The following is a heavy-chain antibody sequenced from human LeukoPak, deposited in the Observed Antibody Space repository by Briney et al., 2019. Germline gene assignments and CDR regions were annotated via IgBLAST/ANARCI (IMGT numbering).Heavy chain of an antibody. CDR1: GYTLTELS. CDR3: ATGLGDRYYSYYMDV. J-gene: IGHJ6*03. V-gene: IGHV1-24*01. D-gene: IGHD2-21*02. Sequence: ASVKVSCKVSGYTLTELSMHWVRQAPGKGLEWMGGFDPEDGETIYAQKFQGRVTMTEDTSTDTAYMELSSLRSEDTAVYYCATGLGDRYYSYYMDVWGKGTTVTVSS. CDR2: FDPEDGET.